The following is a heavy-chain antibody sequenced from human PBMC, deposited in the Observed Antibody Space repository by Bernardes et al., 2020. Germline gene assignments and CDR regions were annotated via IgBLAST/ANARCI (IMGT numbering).Heavy chain of an antibody. CDR3: ARIPLGYCSSTSCSIDY. D-gene: IGHD2-2*01. CDR1: GFTFSSYS. V-gene: IGHV3-21*01. CDR2: ISSSSSYI. Sequence: GRSLRVSCAASGFTFSSYSMNWVRQAPGKGLEWVSSISSSSSYIYYADSVKGRFTISRDNAKNSLYLQMNSLRAEDTAVYYCARIPLGYCSSTSCSIDYWGQGTLVTVSS. J-gene: IGHJ4*02.